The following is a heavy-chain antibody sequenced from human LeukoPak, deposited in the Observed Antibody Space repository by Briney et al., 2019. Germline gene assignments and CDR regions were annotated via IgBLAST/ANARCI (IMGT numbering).Heavy chain of an antibody. Sequence: ASVKVSCKASGYTFTSYGISWVRQAPRQGLEWMGWISAYNGNTNYAQKLQGRVTMTTDTSTSTAYMELRSLRSDDTAVYYCARESHYYDSSGYQGMDYWGQGTLVTVSS. CDR2: ISAYNGNT. J-gene: IGHJ4*02. D-gene: IGHD3-22*01. CDR3: ARESHYYDSSGYQGMDY. V-gene: IGHV1-18*01. CDR1: GYTFTSYG.